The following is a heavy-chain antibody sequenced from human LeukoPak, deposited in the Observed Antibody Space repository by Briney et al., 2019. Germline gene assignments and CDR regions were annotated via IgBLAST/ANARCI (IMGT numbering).Heavy chain of an antibody. Sequence: GESLKISCKASGYSFSNYWIGWVRQMPGKGLEWMGIILPRDSDTRYSPSFQGRVTISADKSVNTAYLQWTSLKASDTAMYYCARGDVVRGVSWFDSWGQGALVTVSS. CDR1: GYSFSNYW. CDR3: ARGDVVRGVSWFDS. CDR2: ILPRDSDT. J-gene: IGHJ5*01. V-gene: IGHV5-51*01. D-gene: IGHD2-21*02.